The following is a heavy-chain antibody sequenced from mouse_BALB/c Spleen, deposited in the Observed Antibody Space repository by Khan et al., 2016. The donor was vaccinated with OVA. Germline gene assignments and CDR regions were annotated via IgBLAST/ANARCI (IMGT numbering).Heavy chain of an antibody. CDR3: TNGNYGWFAY. CDR2: ISSAATYI. D-gene: IGHD2-1*01. CDR1: GFTFSSFV. J-gene: IGHJ3*01. Sequence: EVELVESGGGLVEPGGSLKLSCAASGFTFSSFVMSWVRQTPEKRLEWVATISSAATYIYYPDSVKGRFTISRDNAKNTLYLQMNSLRSDDTAIYYCTNGNYGWFAYWGQGTLVTVST. V-gene: IGHV5-9-1*01.